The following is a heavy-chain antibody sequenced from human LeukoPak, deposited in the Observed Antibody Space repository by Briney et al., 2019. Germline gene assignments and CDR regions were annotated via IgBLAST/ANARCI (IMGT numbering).Heavy chain of an antibody. CDR3: ARDHWGEQQLDDAFDI. CDR1: GFTFSSYG. Sequence: GRSLRLSCAASGFTFSSYGMHWVRQAPGKGLEWVAVIWYDGSNKYYADSVKGRFTISRDNSKNTLYLQMNSLRAEDTAVYYCARDHWGEQQLDDAFDIWGQGTMVTVSS. J-gene: IGHJ3*02. CDR2: IWYDGSNK. V-gene: IGHV3-33*01. D-gene: IGHD6-13*01.